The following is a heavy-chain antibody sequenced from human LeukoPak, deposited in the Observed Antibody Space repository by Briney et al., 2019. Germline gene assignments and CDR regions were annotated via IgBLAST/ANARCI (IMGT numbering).Heavy chain of an antibody. CDR1: GFTFSSYG. D-gene: IGHD4-17*01. CDR2: IWYDGSNK. J-gene: IGHJ3*02. V-gene: IGHV3-30*02. Sequence: PGGSLRLSCAASGFTFSSYGMHWVRQAPGKGLEWVAVIWYDGSNKFYADSVKGRFTISRDNSKNTLYLQMNSLRAEDTAVYYCAKLRNDDYGDTRAFDIWGQGTMVTVSS. CDR3: AKLRNDDYGDTRAFDI.